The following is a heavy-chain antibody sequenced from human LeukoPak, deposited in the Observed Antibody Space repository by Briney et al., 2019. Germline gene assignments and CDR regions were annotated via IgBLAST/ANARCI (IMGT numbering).Heavy chain of an antibody. CDR2: IRSKAYGGTT. Sequence: GGSLRLSCTASGFTFGDYAMSWVRQAPGKGLEGVGFIRSKAYGGTTEYAASVKGRFTISRDDSKNTLYLQMNSLRAEDTAVYYCAKTASGGSPYYFDYWGQGTLVTVSS. D-gene: IGHD6-19*01. V-gene: IGHV3-49*04. CDR1: GFTFGDYA. CDR3: AKTASGGSPYYFDY. J-gene: IGHJ4*02.